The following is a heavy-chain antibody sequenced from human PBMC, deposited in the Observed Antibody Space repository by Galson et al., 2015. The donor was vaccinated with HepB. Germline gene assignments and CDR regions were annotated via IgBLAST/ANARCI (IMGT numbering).Heavy chain of an antibody. V-gene: IGHV3-23*01. J-gene: IGHJ6*02. D-gene: IGHD3-3*01. Sequence: SLRLSCAASGFTFSSYAMSWVRQAPGKGLEWVSAISGSGGSTYYADSVKGRFTISRDNSKNTLYLQMNSLRAEDTAAYYCAKDCLFDPGPYDFWSGSQGYDGMDVWGQGTTVTVSS. CDR2: ISGSGGST. CDR1: GFTFSSYA. CDR3: AKDCLFDPGPYDFWSGSQGYDGMDV.